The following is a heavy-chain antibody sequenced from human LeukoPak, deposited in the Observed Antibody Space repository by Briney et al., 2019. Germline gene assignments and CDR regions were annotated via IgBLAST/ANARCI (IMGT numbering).Heavy chain of an antibody. J-gene: IGHJ3*02. CDR1: GFTFSTFA. V-gene: IGHV3-23*01. D-gene: IGHD2-21*01. CDR3: AKRLAASDAFDI. Sequence: PGGSLRLSCAASGFTFSTFAMSWVRQAPGKGLEWVSTTSISSTATYYADSVKGRFTISRDNSKNTLFLQMSSLRVEDTAVYYCAKRLAASDAFDIWGQGTMVTVSS. CDR2: TSISSTAT.